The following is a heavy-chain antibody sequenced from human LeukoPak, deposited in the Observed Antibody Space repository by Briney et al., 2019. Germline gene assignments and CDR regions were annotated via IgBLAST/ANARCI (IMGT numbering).Heavy chain of an antibody. Sequence: PGGSLRLSCAASGFTFSSYEMNWVRQAPGKGLEWVSYISSRGSTIYYADSVKGRFTISRDNAKNSLYLQINSLRAEDTAVYYCARDRSDILGDYYGMDVWGQGTTVTVSS. V-gene: IGHV3-48*03. D-gene: IGHD3-9*01. CDR3: ARDRSDILGDYYGMDV. CDR1: GFTFSSYE. J-gene: IGHJ6*02. CDR2: ISSRGSTI.